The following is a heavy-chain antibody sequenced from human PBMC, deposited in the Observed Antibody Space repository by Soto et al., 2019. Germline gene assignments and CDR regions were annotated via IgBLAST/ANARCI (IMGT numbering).Heavy chain of an antibody. D-gene: IGHD2-8*01. CDR3: ARDIMGTNYYYYGMDV. CDR2: IYYSGIT. J-gene: IGHJ6*02. V-gene: IGHV4-59*01. Sequence: SETLSLTCTVSGGSISSYYWSWIRQPPGRGLEWIGNIYYSGITYYNPSIKSRITISVDTSKNQFSLKLSSVTDADTAVYYCARDIMGTNYYYYGMDVWGQGTTVTVSS. CDR1: GGSISSYY.